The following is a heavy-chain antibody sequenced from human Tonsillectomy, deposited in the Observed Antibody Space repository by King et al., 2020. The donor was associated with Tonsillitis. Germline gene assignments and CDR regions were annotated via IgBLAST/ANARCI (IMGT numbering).Heavy chain of an antibody. CDR1: GFTFSSYW. Sequence: VQLVESGGGLVQPGGSLRLSCAASGFTFSSYWMHWVRQAPGKGLVWVSRINSDGSSTSYADSVKGRFTISRDNAKNTLYLQMNSLRAEDTAVYYCAKWLVRERVFDDWGQGTLVTVSS. CDR3: AKWLVRERVFDD. J-gene: IGHJ4*02. CDR2: INSDGSST. V-gene: IGHV3-74*01. D-gene: IGHD6-19*01.